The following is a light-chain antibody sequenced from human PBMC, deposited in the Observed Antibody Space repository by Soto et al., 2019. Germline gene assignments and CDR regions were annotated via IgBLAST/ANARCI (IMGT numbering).Light chain of an antibody. CDR2: GAS. J-gene: IGKJ5*01. CDR1: QSVSTN. Sequence: EIVLTQSPATLSVSPGDRAILSCRASQSVSTNLAWYQQKPGQAPRLLIYGASSRATGIPVRFSGSGSGTEFTLTISSLQSEDFAVYYCQQYNNWPLTFGQGTRLEIK. V-gene: IGKV3-15*01. CDR3: QQYNNWPLT.